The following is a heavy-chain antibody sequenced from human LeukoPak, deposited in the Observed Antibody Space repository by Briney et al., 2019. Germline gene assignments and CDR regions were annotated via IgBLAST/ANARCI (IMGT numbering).Heavy chain of an antibody. CDR1: GFTFSSYA. CDR3: ARAVTYYDILTGY. D-gene: IGHD3-9*01. CDR2: ISYYGSNK. J-gene: IGHJ4*02. Sequence: PGGSLRLSCAASGFTFSSYAMHWVRQAPGKGLEWVAVISYYGSNKYYADSVKGRFTISRDNSKNTLYLQMNSLRAEDTAVYYCARAVTYYDILTGYWGQGTLVTVSS. V-gene: IGHV3-30-3*01.